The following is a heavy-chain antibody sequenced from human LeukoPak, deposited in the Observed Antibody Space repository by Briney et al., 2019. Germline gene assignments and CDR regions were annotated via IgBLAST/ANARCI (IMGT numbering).Heavy chain of an antibody. CDR3: AREDYYDSSGSRLYNWFDP. D-gene: IGHD3-22*01. V-gene: IGHV1-69*05. CDR1: GGAFSSYA. CDR2: IIPIFGTA. Sequence: SVKVSCKASGGAFSSYAISWVRQAPGQGLEWMGRIIPIFGTANYAQKFQGRVTITTDESTSTAYMELSSLRSEDTAVYYCAREDYYDSSGSRLYNWFDPWGQGTLVTVSP. J-gene: IGHJ5*02.